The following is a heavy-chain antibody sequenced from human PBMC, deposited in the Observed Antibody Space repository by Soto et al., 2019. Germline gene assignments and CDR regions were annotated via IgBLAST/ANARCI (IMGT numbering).Heavy chain of an antibody. Sequence: GGSLRLSCAASGFTVSSNYMSGVRQAPGKGLEWVSLIYSSGTTYYVDSVKGRFTISRDNSKNTLYLQMNSLRAEDTAVYYCARSSEWLLYAFDIWGQGTMVTVSS. D-gene: IGHD3-3*01. CDR3: ARSSEWLLYAFDI. CDR1: GFTVSSNY. V-gene: IGHV3-66*01. CDR2: IYSSGTT. J-gene: IGHJ3*02.